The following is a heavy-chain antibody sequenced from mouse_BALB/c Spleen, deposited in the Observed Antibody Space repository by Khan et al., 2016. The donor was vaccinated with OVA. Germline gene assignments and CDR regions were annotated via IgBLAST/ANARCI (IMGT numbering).Heavy chain of an antibody. Sequence: EVELVESGGGLVQPGGSLTLSCPTSGFTFSDYYMYWVRQTPEKRLEWVAYISNRGSTTYYPDTLRGRFTISRDTAKNPLYLQMSRLKAEDTAMYYRAREGDDGGLDYWGQGTLVTVSA. V-gene: IGHV5-12*02. CDR2: ISNRGSTT. CDR3: AREGDDGGLDY. D-gene: IGHD2-3*01. J-gene: IGHJ3*01. CDR1: GFTFSDYY.